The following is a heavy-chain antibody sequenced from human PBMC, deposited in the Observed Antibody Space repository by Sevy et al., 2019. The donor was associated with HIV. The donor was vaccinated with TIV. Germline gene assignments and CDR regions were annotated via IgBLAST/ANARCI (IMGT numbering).Heavy chain of an antibody. J-gene: IGHJ4*02. Sequence: GGSLRLSCAASGFTFSRFAMSWVRQAPGKGLEWVSIISGSGDITYYEQSVKGRFTISRDNSKNTLSLQMNSLRAEDTAIYFCAKTDRISARGQFDYWGQGTLVTVSS. CDR1: GFTFSRFA. CDR2: ISGSGDIT. D-gene: IGHD6-6*01. CDR3: AKTDRISARGQFDY. V-gene: IGHV3-23*01.